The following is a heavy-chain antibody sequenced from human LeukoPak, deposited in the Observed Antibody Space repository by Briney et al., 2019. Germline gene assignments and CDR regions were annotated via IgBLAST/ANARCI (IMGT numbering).Heavy chain of an antibody. CDR3: AKDYYMTTIFDY. V-gene: IGHV3-23*01. D-gene: IGHD4-17*01. Sequence: AGGSLRLSCAASGFSVSSKYMSWVRQAPGKGLEWVSAISGSGRSTYYGDSVKGRFTISRDNSKNTLFLQMNSLRAEDTAIYYCAKDYYMTTIFDYWGQGTLVTVSS. J-gene: IGHJ4*02. CDR2: ISGSGRST. CDR1: GFSVSSKY.